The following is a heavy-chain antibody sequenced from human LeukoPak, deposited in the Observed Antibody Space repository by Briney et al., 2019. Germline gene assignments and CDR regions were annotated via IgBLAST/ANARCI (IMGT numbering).Heavy chain of an antibody. CDR1: GGSISSGGYY. CDR2: IYYSGST. Sequence: SETLSLTCAVSGGSISSGGYYWSWIRQPPGKGLEWIGYIYYSGSTNYNPSLKSRVTISVDTSKNQFSLKLSSVTAADTAVYYCARATGRYSSGWYGDAFDIWGQGTMVTVSS. J-gene: IGHJ3*02. D-gene: IGHD6-19*01. V-gene: IGHV4-61*08. CDR3: ARATGRYSSGWYGDAFDI.